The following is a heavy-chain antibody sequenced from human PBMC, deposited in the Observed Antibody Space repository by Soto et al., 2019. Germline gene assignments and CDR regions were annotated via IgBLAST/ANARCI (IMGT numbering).Heavy chain of an antibody. CDR3: ARQRHLTSYYGMDV. CDR2: IMPMFGPA. CDR1: GGTFSSYA. D-gene: IGHD6-25*01. J-gene: IGHJ6*02. Sequence: QVQLVQSGAEVKKPGSSVNVSCRAYGGTFSSYALSWVRQAPGQGLEWMGGIMPMFGPANYAQKFQGRVTITADESTSIAYMELSSVKVEDTAVYYCARQRHLTSYYGMDVWGQGTTVSVSS. V-gene: IGHV1-69*01.